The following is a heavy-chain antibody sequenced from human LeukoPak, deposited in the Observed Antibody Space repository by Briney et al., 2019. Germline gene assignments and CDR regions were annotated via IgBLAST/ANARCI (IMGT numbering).Heavy chain of an antibody. Sequence: PGGSLRLSCAASGFTVSSNYMSWVRQAPGKGLEWVSVIYSDDNTYYADSVKGRFTISRDNSKYTLYLQMNSLRAEDTAVYYCARDLMGARGYWGQGTLVTVSS. J-gene: IGHJ4*02. CDR3: ARDLMGARGY. CDR2: IYSDDNT. D-gene: IGHD1-26*01. CDR1: GFTVSSNY. V-gene: IGHV3-53*01.